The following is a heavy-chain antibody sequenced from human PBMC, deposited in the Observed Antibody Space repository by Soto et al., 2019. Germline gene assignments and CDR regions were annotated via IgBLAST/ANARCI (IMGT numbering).Heavy chain of an antibody. CDR2: ISISSGTI. D-gene: IGHD3-16*01. J-gene: IGHJ4*02. Sequence: EVQLVESGGGLVQPGGSLRLSCAASGFTFSRHTMNWVRQAPGKGLEWVSYISISSGTIYYADSVKGRFTISRDNAKNSLSLQMNSLRDEDTAVYYCARDLAGERVFDYWGQGTLVTVSS. CDR3: ARDLAGERVFDY. V-gene: IGHV3-48*02. CDR1: GFTFSRHT.